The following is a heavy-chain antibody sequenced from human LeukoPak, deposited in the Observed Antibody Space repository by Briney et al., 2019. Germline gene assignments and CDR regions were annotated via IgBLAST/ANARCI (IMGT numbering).Heavy chain of an antibody. CDR2: IYSGGTT. V-gene: IGHV3-53*01. Sequence: GGSLRLSCAASGFTVSSSYMSWVRQAPGKGLEWVSLIYSGGTTYYADSVKGRFTISRDDSRNTLFLQMNNLRVEDTAMYYCARESGDRPGLPGRWGQGTLVTVSS. CDR3: ARESGDRPGLPGR. J-gene: IGHJ4*02. D-gene: IGHD1-26*01. CDR1: GFTVSSSY.